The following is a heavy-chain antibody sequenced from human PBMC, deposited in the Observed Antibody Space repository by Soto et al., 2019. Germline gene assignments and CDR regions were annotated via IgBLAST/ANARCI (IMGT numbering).Heavy chain of an antibody. Sequence: PSETLSLTCTVSGGSISSGGYYWSWIRQHPGKGLEWIGYIYYSGSTYYNPSLKSRVTISVDTSKNQFSLKLSSVTAADTAVYYCASSTTGTSYYYGMDVWGQGTTVTVSS. V-gene: IGHV4-31*03. D-gene: IGHD1-1*01. J-gene: IGHJ6*02. CDR1: GGSISSGGYY. CDR3: ASSTTGTSYYYGMDV. CDR2: IYYSGST.